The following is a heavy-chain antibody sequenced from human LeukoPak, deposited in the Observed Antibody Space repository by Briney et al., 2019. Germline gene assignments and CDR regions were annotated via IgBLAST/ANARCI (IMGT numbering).Heavy chain of an antibody. Sequence: GGSLSSSFQPSGSPLSGNTRSGVPKAPGKGLEWVSVIYSGGSTYYADSVKGRFTISRDNSKNTLYLQMNSLRAEDTAVYYCARGDFDYWGQGTLVTVSS. V-gene: IGHV3-53*01. J-gene: IGHJ4*02. CDR1: GSPLSGNT. CDR2: IYSGGST. CDR3: ARGDFDY.